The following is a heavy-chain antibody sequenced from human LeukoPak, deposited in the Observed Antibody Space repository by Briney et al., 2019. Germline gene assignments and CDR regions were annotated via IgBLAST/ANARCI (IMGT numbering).Heavy chain of an antibody. V-gene: IGHV1-24*01. D-gene: IGHD3-10*01. Sequence: GASVKVSCKVSGYTLTELSMHWVRQAPGKGLEWMGGFDPEDGETIYAQKFQGRVTMTEDTSTDTAYMELSSLRSEDTAVYYCATGAGLLWFGELLNPSFDYWGQGTLVTVSS. CDR1: GYTLTELS. J-gene: IGHJ4*02. CDR2: FDPEDGET. CDR3: ATGAGLLWFGELLNPSFDY.